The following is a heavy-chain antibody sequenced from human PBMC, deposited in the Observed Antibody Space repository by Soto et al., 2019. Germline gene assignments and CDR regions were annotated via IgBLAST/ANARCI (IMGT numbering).Heavy chain of an antibody. CDR1: GFTFSSYG. Sequence: GGSLRLSCAASGFTFSSYGMHWVRQAPGKGLEWVAVIWYDGSNKYYADSVKGRFTISRDNSKNTLYLQMNSLRAEDTAVYYCARDQGYDFWSGLTFDYWGQGTRVTVSS. D-gene: IGHD3-3*01. J-gene: IGHJ4*02. V-gene: IGHV3-30*19. CDR3: ARDQGYDFWSGLTFDY. CDR2: IWYDGSNK.